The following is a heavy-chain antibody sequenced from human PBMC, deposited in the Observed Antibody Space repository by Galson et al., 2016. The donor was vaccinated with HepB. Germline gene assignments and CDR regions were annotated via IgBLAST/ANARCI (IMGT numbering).Heavy chain of an antibody. Sequence: KVSCKASGYTFTSYDINWVRQATGQGLEWMGWMNPNSGNTGYAQKFQGGVTMTRDTSISTAYMELSRVRSDDTAVYYCARSEDDDFWSAKYGLDVWGKGTTVTVSS. CDR2: MNPNSGNT. J-gene: IGHJ6*04. CDR3: ARSEDDDFWSAKYGLDV. CDR1: GYTFTSYD. D-gene: IGHD3-3*01. V-gene: IGHV1-8*01.